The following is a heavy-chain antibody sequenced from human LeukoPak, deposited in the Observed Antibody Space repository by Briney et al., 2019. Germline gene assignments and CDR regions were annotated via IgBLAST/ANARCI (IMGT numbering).Heavy chain of an antibody. J-gene: IGHJ4*02. CDR2: INHSGST. Sequence: KSSETLSLTCAVYGGSFSGYYWSWIRQPPGKGLEWIGEINHSGSTSYNPSLKSRVTISADTSKNQFSLRLSSVTAADTAVYYCARGSRYYGSGSYYPLACWGQGTLVTVSS. CDR1: GGSFSGYY. CDR3: ARGSRYYGSGSYYPLAC. D-gene: IGHD3-10*01. V-gene: IGHV4-34*01.